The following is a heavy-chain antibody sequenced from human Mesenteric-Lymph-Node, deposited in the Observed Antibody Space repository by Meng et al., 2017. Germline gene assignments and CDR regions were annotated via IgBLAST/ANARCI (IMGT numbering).Heavy chain of an antibody. V-gene: IGHV4-30-4*01. D-gene: IGHD2-21*01. CDR1: GGSMSSGNYY. J-gene: IGHJ4*02. CDR2: IHHSGSA. CDR3: ASFDHIPRRNYFDY. Sequence: VKLQESGPGLVEPSQTLSLTCTVSGGSMSSGNYYWSWIRQPPGKGLEWIRYIHHSGSAYYNPSLKSRVSISVDTSKNQFSLNLNSMTAADTAVYYCASFDHIPRRNYFDYWGQGTLVTVSS.